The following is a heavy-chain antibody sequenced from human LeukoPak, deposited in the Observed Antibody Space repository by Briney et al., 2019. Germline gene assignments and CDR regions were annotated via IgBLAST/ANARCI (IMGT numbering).Heavy chain of an antibody. D-gene: IGHD6-19*01. CDR1: GFTFSNHW. Sequence: GGSLRLSCAASGFTFSNHWMTWVRQAPGKGLEWVSYISSSSSTIYYADSVKGRFTISRDNAKNSLYLQMNSLRAEDTAVYYCASDAGYSSGYYYYGMDVWGQGTTVTVSS. CDR2: ISSSSSTI. J-gene: IGHJ6*02. CDR3: ASDAGYSSGYYYYGMDV. V-gene: IGHV3-48*01.